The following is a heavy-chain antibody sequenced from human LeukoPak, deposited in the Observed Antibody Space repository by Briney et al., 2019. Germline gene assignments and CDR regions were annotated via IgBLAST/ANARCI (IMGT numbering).Heavy chain of an antibody. CDR3: ARHRGSSSWYGGNYYMDV. V-gene: IGHV5-51*01. CDR2: IYPGDSDT. CDR1: GYSFTTYW. Sequence: GESLQISCKGSGYSFTTYWIGWVRQMPGKGLEWMGIIYPGDSDTRYSPSFQGQVTISADKSISTAYLQWSSLKASDTAMYYCARHRGSSSWYGGNYYMDVWGKGTTVTVSS. D-gene: IGHD6-13*01. J-gene: IGHJ6*03.